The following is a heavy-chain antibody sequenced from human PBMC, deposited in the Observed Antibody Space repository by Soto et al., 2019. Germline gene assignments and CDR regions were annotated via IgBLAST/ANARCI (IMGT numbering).Heavy chain of an antibody. D-gene: IGHD1-7*01. Sequence: QITLKESGPTLLKPTQTLTVTCTISGFSLTTEGVGVGWIRQPPGKALEWLASIYLHEDVRKNPSLGNRVTITRDTAKRQVVLTLTNMDPVDKATYYCIRSFDGNYDWGQGILVTVSS. CDR1: GFSLTTEGVG. V-gene: IGHV2-5*04. J-gene: IGHJ4*02. CDR3: IRSFDGNYD. CDR2: IYLHEDV.